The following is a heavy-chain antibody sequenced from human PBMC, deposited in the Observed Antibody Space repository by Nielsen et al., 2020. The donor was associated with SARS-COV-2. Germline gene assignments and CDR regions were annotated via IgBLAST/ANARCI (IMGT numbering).Heavy chain of an antibody. CDR1: GYTFTGYY. CDR2: ISAYNGNT. Sequence: ASVKVSCKASGYTFTGYYMHWVRQAPGQGLEWMGWISAYNGNTNYAQKLQGRVTMTTDTSTSTAYMELRSLRSDDTAVYYCARRPNGSGDYYYYMDVWGKGTTVTVSS. V-gene: IGHV1-18*04. CDR3: ARRPNGSGDYYYYMDV. J-gene: IGHJ6*03. D-gene: IGHD3-10*01.